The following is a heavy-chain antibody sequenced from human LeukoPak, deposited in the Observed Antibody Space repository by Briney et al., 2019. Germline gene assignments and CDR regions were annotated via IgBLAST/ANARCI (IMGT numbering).Heavy chain of an antibody. CDR1: GFTLSRYA. V-gene: IGHV3-23*01. J-gene: IGHJ4*02. CDR2: IRGSGGST. Sequence: GCLSLSWAAAGFTLSRYAMRWVRHAPGKGLEWVSAIRGSGGSTYYADSVKGRFTISRDNSKNTLYLQMNSLRAEDTAVYYCAKPVLGPRRYFDYWGQGTLVTVSS. CDR3: AKPVLGPRRYFDY.